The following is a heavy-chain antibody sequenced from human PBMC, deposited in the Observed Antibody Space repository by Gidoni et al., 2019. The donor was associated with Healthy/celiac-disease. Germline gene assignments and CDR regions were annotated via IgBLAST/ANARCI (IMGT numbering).Heavy chain of an antibody. D-gene: IGHD2-21*02. CDR2: IYYRGST. Sequence: QLQLQESVPGLVKPSETLSLTCTVSGGSISSISYYWGWIRQPPGKGLEWIGGIYYRGSTYYNPSLKSRGTISVDTSKNQFSLKLSSVTAADTAVYYCARLRERGVGTAIPDNTPIDYWGQGTLVTVSS. J-gene: IGHJ4*02. CDR1: GGSISSISYY. V-gene: IGHV4-39*01. CDR3: ARLRERGVGTAIPDNTPIDY.